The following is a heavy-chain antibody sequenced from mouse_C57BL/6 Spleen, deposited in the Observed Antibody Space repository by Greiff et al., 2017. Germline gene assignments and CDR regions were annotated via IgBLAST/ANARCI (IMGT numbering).Heavy chain of an antibody. CDR2: INPSSGYT. CDR1: GYTFTSYT. V-gene: IGHV1-4*01. J-gene: IGHJ1*03. CDR3: ARGDGYYRFDV. D-gene: IGHD2-3*01. Sequence: VQLQQSGAELARPGASVKMSCKASGYTFTSYTMHWVKQRPGQGLEWIGYINPSSGYTKYNQKFKDKATLTADKSSSTAYMQLSSLTSEDSAVYYCARGDGYYRFDVWGTGTTVTVSA.